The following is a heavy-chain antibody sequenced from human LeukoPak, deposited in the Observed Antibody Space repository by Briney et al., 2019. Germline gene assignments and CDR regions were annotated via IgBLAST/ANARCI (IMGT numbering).Heavy chain of an antibody. Sequence: SGGSLRLSCAASGFTFSTYWMSWVRQAPGKGLEWVANIREDGSEQFYVDSVKGRFIISRDNTKNSLYLQMNSLRAEDTAVYYCAKEPVEMATIGYFDYWGQGTLVTVSS. D-gene: IGHD5-24*01. CDR3: AKEPVEMATIGYFDY. J-gene: IGHJ4*02. V-gene: IGHV3-7*03. CDR2: IREDGSEQ. CDR1: GFTFSTYW.